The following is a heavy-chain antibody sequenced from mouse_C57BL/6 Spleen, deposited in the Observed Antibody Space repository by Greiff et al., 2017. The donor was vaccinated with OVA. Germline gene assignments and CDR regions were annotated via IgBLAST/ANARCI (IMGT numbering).Heavy chain of an antibody. CDR2: ILPGDGDT. CDR1: GYAFSSYW. V-gene: IGHV1-80*01. J-gene: IGHJ3*01. CDR3: ARGYDYDLTWFAY. D-gene: IGHD2-4*01. Sequence: VKLVESGAELVKPGASVKISCKASGYAFSSYWMNWVKQRPGKGLEWIGQILPGDGDTNYNGKFKGKATLTAEKSSSTAYMQLSSLTSEDSAFYVCARGYDYDLTWFAYWGQGTLVTVSA.